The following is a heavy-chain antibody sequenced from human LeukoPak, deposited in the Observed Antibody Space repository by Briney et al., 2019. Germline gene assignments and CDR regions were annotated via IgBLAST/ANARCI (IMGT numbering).Heavy chain of an antibody. CDR2: ISAYNGNT. CDR1: GYTFTSYG. D-gene: IGHD6-13*01. J-gene: IGHJ3*02. Sequence: ASVKVSCKASGYTFTSYGISWVRQAPGQGLEWMGWISAYNGNTNYAQKLQGRVTMTTDTSTSTAYMELRSLRSDDTAVYYCARESTLIAAAVSSHAFDIWGQGTMVTVSS. CDR3: ARESTLIAAAVSSHAFDI. V-gene: IGHV1-18*01.